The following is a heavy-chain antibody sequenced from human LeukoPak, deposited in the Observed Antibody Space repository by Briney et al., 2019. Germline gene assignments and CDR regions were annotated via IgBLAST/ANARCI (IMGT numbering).Heavy chain of an antibody. Sequence: GASVKVSCKASGGTFSSYAISWVRQAPGQGLEWMGGIIPIFGTANYAQKFQGRVTITADESTSTAYMELSSLRSEDTAVYYCARDLKEQQLVVPADWGQGTLVTVSS. CDR2: IIPIFGTA. CDR3: ARDLKEQQLVVPAD. D-gene: IGHD6-13*01. CDR1: GGTFSSYA. V-gene: IGHV1-69*13. J-gene: IGHJ4*02.